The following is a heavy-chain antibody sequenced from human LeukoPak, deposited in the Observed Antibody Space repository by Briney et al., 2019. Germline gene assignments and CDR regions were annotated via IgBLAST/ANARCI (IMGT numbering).Heavy chain of an antibody. Sequence: ASVKVSCKASGGTFSSYAISWVRQAPGQGLEWMGGIIPIFGTANYAQKFQGRVTITADESTSTAYMELSSLRSEDTAVYYCARVVGVVAADHYDYMDVWGKGTTVTVSS. J-gene: IGHJ6*03. CDR1: GGTFSSYA. V-gene: IGHV1-69*13. D-gene: IGHD2-15*01. CDR2: IIPIFGTA. CDR3: ARVVGVVAADHYDYMDV.